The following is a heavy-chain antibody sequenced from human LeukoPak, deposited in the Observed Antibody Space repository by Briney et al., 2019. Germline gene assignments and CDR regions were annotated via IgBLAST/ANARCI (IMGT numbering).Heavy chain of an antibody. V-gene: IGHV3-23*01. D-gene: IGHD5-24*01. CDR1: GFTFSSSA. J-gene: IGHJ4*02. CDR2: MSGRGSGGST. Sequence: GGSLRLSCAGSGFTFSSSAMSWVRQAPEKGLEWVSSMSGRGSGGSTYYADSVKGRFTISRDNSKSTLYLQMNSLRAEDTAVYYCAKSGYNRFDYWGQGTLVTVSS. CDR3: AKSGYNRFDY.